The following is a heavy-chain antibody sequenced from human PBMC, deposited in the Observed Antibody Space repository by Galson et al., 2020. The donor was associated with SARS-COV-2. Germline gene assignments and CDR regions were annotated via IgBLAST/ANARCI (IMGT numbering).Heavy chain of an antibody. D-gene: IGHD3-10*01. Sequence: SETLSLTCTVSGGSISDSSYYWDWIRQSPGKGLEWIGSIYYSGSTNYNPSLEGRVTISIFTSKNQFSLKVNSLTAADTAVYYCARGSGSYYYFHHWGQGTLVTASS. V-gene: IGHV4-39*02. CDR3: ARGSGSYYYFHH. CDR1: GGSISDSSYY. J-gene: IGHJ1*01. CDR2: IYYSGST.